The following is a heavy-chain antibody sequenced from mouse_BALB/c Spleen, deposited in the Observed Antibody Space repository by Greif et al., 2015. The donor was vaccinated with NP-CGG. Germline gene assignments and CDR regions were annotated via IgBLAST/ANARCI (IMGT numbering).Heavy chain of an antibody. CDR1: GYTFTDYA. V-gene: IGHV1S137*01. CDR3: ARGYDYLAWFAY. Sequence: VQLQESGAELVRPGVSVKISCKGSGYTFTDYAMHWVKQSHAKSLEWIGVISTYYGDASYNQKFKGKATMTVDKSSSTAYMELARLTSEDSAIYYCARGYDYLAWFAYWGQGTLVTVSA. J-gene: IGHJ3*01. CDR2: ISTYYGDA. D-gene: IGHD2-4*01.